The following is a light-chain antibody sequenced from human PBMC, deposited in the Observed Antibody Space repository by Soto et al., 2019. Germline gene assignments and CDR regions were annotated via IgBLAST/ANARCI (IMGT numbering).Light chain of an antibody. CDR3: QQWEP. V-gene: IGKV3-20*01. CDR2: GAS. J-gene: IGKJ1*01. CDR1: QSVSSSY. Sequence: GLTQKPCTMFLSPCDRTTRSCRASQSVSSSYLAWYQQKPGQAPRLLIYGASSRATGIPDRFSGSGSGTEFTLTISRLEPEDFAVYSCQQWEPVGEGTKVDIK.